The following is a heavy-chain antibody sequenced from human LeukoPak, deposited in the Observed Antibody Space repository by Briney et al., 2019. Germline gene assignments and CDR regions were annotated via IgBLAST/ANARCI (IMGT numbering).Heavy chain of an antibody. CDR3: ARGTTADAFDV. D-gene: IGHD4-17*01. V-gene: IGHV3-33*01. J-gene: IGHJ3*01. CDR1: GFTFSAYV. CDR2: IYYDGSNK. Sequence: PGGSLRLSCAASGFTFSAYVIHWVRQAPGKGLEWVALIYYDGSNKYYADSVKGRFTISRDNSKNTLYLQMNSLRAEDTAVYFCARGTTADAFDVWGQGTVVTVSS.